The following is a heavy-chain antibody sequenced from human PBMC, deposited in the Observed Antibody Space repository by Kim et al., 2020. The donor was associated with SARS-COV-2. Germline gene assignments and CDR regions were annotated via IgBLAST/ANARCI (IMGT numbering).Heavy chain of an antibody. Sequence: SETLSLTCTVSGYSISSGYYWGWIRQPPGKGLEWIGSIYHSGSTYYNPSLKSRVTISVDTSKNQFSLKLSSVTAADTAVYYCARGRGTIYAGGVPHSFDYWGQGTLVTVSS. CDR2: IYHSGST. J-gene: IGHJ4*02. CDR3: ARGRGTIYAGGVPHSFDY. V-gene: IGHV4-38-2*02. D-gene: IGHD2-2*01. CDR1: GYSISSGYY.